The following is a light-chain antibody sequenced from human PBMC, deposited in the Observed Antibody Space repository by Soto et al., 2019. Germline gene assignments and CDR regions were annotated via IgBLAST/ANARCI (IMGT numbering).Light chain of an antibody. CDR3: QQYNSYSPNT. CDR2: DAS. J-gene: IGKJ2*01. Sequence: DIQMTQSPSTLSASVGDRVTITCRASQSISSWLAWYQQKPGKAPKLLIYDASSFESGVPSRFSGSGSGTEFTLTISSLQPDDCATYYCQQYNSYSPNTFGQGTKLEIK. CDR1: QSISSW. V-gene: IGKV1-5*01.